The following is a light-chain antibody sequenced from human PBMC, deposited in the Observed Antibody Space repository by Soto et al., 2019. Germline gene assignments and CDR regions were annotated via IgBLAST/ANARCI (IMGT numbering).Light chain of an antibody. V-gene: IGKV1-39*01. CDR3: QQSFNMPRT. CDR2: STS. Sequence: DIQMTQSPSSLSASVGDRVTISCRASQNIDIYLNWYQQKPGKAPNLLIYSTSTLQTGVPSRFSGSGSGTDFTLTISSLQPEDFATYYCQQSFNMPRTFGQGSKVDI. J-gene: IGKJ1*01. CDR1: QNIDIY.